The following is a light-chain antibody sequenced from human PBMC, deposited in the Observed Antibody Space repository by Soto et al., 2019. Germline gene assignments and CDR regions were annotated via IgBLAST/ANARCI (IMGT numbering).Light chain of an antibody. J-gene: IGKJ1*01. CDR3: QQYYSTPCT. CDR2: WAS. Sequence: DIVMTQSPDSLAVSLGERATINCKSSQSILDSSNNKNYLAWYQQKPGQPPKLLIYWASTRESGVPDRFSGSGSATDFTLTISSLQAEDVAVYYCQQYYSTPCTFGQGTKVEIK. V-gene: IGKV4-1*01. CDR1: QSILDSSNNKNY.